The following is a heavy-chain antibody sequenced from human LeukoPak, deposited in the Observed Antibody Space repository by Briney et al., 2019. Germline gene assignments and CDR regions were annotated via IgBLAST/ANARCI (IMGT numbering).Heavy chain of an antibody. CDR2: ISGSGGAT. D-gene: IGHD3-3*01. CDR1: GFTFSSYA. CDR3: ARNFGDTTVPEF. Sequence: GGSLRLSCAASGFTFSSYAMSWVRQAPGKGLEWVSAISGSGGATYYADSVKGRFTISRDNSKNMLYLQMNSLRAEDTAVYFCARNFGDTTVPEFRGQGTLVTVSS. V-gene: IGHV3-23*01. J-gene: IGHJ4*02.